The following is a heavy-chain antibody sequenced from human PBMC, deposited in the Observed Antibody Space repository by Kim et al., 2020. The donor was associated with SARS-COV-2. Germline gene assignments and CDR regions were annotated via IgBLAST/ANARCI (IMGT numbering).Heavy chain of an antibody. Sequence: SQTLSLTCAISGDSVSSNSGAWNWIRQSPSRGLEWLGRTYYRSKWYNDYAVSVKSRIIINPDASKNQFSLQLNSVTPDDTAVYYCARGFFIDVWGKGTTVTVSS. V-gene: IGHV6-1*01. CDR3: ARGFFIDV. CDR2: TYYRSKWYN. D-gene: IGHD3-3*01. J-gene: IGHJ6*03. CDR1: GDSVSSNSGA.